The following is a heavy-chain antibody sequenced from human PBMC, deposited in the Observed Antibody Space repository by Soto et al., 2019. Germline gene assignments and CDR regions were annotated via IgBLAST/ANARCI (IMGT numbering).Heavy chain of an antibody. CDR1: VGSISSYY. CDR3: ARRIAAAGTRWFDP. Sequence: PSETLSLTCTVSVGSISSYYWSWIRQPPGKGLEWIGYIYYSGSTNYNPSLKSRVTISVDTSKNQFSLKLSSVTAADTAVYYCARRIAAAGTRWFDPWGQGTLVTVSS. V-gene: IGHV4-59*01. CDR2: IYYSGST. J-gene: IGHJ5*02. D-gene: IGHD6-13*01.